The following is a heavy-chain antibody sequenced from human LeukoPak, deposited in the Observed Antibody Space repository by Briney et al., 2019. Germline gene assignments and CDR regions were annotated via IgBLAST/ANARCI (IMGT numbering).Heavy chain of an antibody. J-gene: IGHJ4*02. CDR3: ARGPPYMTAWSRVDY. CDR1: GGSINNRNYY. V-gene: IGHV4-39*07. D-gene: IGHD1-1*01. CDR2: VHHSGST. Sequence: SETLSLTCSVSGGSINNRNYYWGWIRQPPGKGLEWIGIVHHSGSTYYNPSLKGRVTISADTSKNQFSLNLSSVTAADTAVYYCARGPPYMTAWSRVDYWGQGTLVTVSS.